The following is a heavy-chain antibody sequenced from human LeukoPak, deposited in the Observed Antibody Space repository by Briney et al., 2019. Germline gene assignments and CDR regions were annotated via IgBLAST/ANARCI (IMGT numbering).Heavy chain of an antibody. D-gene: IGHD1-26*01. V-gene: IGHV1-69*01. J-gene: IGHJ6*02. CDR1: GGTFSSYA. Sequence: GSSVKVSCKASGGTFSSYAISWVRQAPGQGLEWMGGIIPIFGTANYAQKFQGRVTVTADESTSTAYMELSSLRSEDTAVYYCARGGPRSFLMGYYYYGMDVWGQGTTVTVSS. CDR2: IIPIFGTA. CDR3: ARGGPRSFLMGYYYYGMDV.